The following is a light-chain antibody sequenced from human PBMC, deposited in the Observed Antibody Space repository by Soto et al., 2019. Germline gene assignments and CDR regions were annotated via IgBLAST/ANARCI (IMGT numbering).Light chain of an antibody. V-gene: IGKV1-6*01. CDR3: QQSYITPWT. J-gene: IGKJ1*01. Sequence: AIQMTQSPSSLSASVGDRVTITCRASQAIRNDLGWYQQKPGKAPNLLIFGASNLQVGVPVRFSASGSGTNFTLAISGLQPEDFATYYCQQSYITPWTFGQGTKVEI. CDR1: QAIRND. CDR2: GAS.